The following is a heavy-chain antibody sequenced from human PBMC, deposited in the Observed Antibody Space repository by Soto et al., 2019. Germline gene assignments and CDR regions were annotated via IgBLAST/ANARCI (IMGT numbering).Heavy chain of an antibody. D-gene: IGHD1-7*01. CDR3: ARGITGTTYFDY. CDR2: IIPIFDTA. CDR1: GSTFSSYA. Sequence: QIQLVQSGAEVKKPGSSVKVSCKASGSTFSSYAISGVRQAPGQGLERMGGIIPIFDTANYAQKFQGRVTITADESTSTAYMELSSLSSEDTAVYYCARGITGTTYFDYWGQGTLVTVSS. V-gene: IGHV1-69*12. J-gene: IGHJ4*02.